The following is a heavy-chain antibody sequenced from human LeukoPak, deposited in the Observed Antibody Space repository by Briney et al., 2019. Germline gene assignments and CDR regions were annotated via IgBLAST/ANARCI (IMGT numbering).Heavy chain of an antibody. CDR3: ARGPSGGNTLWMDY. Sequence: GGSLRLSCAASGFTFSSYEMNWVRQAPGKGLEWVSYIRYSGSTRYYADSVKGRFTISRDNAKNSLYLQLNSLRVEDTAVYYCARGPSGGNTLWMDYWGQGTLVTVSS. CDR2: IRYSGSTR. V-gene: IGHV3-48*03. CDR1: GFTFSSYE. J-gene: IGHJ4*02. D-gene: IGHD2-21*01.